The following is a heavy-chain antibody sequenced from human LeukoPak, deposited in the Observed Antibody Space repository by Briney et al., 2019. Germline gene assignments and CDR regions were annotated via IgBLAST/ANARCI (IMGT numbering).Heavy chain of an antibody. CDR1: GYTLTELS. Sequence: ASVKVSCKVSGYTLTELSMHWVRQAPGKGLEWVGGFDPEDGETIYAQKFQGRVTMTEDTSTDTAYMELSSLRSEDTAVYYCATDQGPLCSSTSCQNWFDPWGQGTLVTVSS. CDR3: ATDQGPLCSSTSCQNWFDP. D-gene: IGHD2-2*01. V-gene: IGHV1-24*01. J-gene: IGHJ5*02. CDR2: FDPEDGET.